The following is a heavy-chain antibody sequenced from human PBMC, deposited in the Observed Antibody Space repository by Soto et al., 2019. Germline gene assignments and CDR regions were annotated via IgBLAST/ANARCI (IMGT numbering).Heavy chain of an antibody. Sequence: ASVKVSCKASGYTFTSYDINWVRQATGQGLEWMGWMNPNSGSTGYAQKFQGRVTMTRNTSISTAYMELSSLRSEDTAVYYCARHKGYDSSGGYGGPYYGMDVWGQGTTVTVSS. CDR2: MNPNSGST. CDR1: GYTFTSYD. V-gene: IGHV1-8*01. D-gene: IGHD3-22*01. CDR3: ARHKGYDSSGGYGGPYYGMDV. J-gene: IGHJ6*02.